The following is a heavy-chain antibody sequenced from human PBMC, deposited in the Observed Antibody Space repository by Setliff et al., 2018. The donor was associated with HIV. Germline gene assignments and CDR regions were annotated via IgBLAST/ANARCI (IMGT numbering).Heavy chain of an antibody. D-gene: IGHD2-2*01. CDR2: NNHGGST. J-gene: IGHJ4*02. CDR1: GGSSTTYY. CDR3: ARWCAAAGCYPAIYHFDS. V-gene: IGHV4-34*01. Sequence: PSETLSLTCAVHGGSSTTYYWSWIRQTPGKGLEWIGENNHGGSTNYNPSLKSRVTITKDTSANTAYMELRGLRSEDTAVYYCARWCAAAGCYPAIYHFDSWGQGTLVTVSS.